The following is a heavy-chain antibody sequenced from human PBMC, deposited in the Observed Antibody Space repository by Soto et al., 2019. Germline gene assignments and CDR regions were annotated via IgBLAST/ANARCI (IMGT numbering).Heavy chain of an antibody. CDR2: IYYSGST. D-gene: IGHD2-2*01. V-gene: IGHV4-59*08. J-gene: IGHJ6*03. CDR1: GGSISSYY. CDR3: ARHVAEYCSSTSCYDYYYYYYMDV. Sequence: SETLSLTCTVSGGSISSYYWSWIRQPPGKGLEWIGYIYYSGSTNYNPSLKSRVTISVDTSKNQFSLKLSSVTAADTAVYYCARHVAEYCSSTSCYDYYYYYYMDVWGKGTTVTVSS.